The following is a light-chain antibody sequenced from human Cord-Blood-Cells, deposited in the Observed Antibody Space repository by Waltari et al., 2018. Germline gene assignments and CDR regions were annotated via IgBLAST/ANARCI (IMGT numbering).Light chain of an antibody. CDR2: EVS. CDR1: SSDVGGYNY. CDR3: SSYAGSNKGV. Sequence: QSALTQPPSASGSPGQSVTISCTGTSSDVGGYNYVSWYQQHPGKAPKHMIYEVSKRPSGVPDRFSGSKSGNTASLTVSGLQAEDEADYYCSSYAGSNKGVFGGGTKLTVL. V-gene: IGLV2-8*01. J-gene: IGLJ2*01.